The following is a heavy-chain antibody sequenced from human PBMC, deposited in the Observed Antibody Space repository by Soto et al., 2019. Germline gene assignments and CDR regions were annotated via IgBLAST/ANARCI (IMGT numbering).Heavy chain of an antibody. CDR3: AKPPDYNWNDY. V-gene: IGHV3-23*01. D-gene: IGHD1-20*01. CDR2: VSGSGGST. CDR1: GFMFSTYG. J-gene: IGHJ4*02. Sequence: GEYLRDSCAASGFMFSTYGLHVVRQATGKGLEWISAVSGSGGSTYYADSVKGRFTISRDNSKDTLYLQMNNLRAEDTAVYYCAKPPDYNWNDYWGQGTLVTVSS.